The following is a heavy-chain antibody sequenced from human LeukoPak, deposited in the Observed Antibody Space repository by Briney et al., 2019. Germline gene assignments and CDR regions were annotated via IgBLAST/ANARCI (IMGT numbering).Heavy chain of an antibody. V-gene: IGHV3-30-3*01. CDR1: GFTFSSYA. Sequence: GGSLRLSCAASGFTFSSYAMHWVRQAPGKGLEWVAVISYDGSNKYYADSVEGRFTISRDNSKNTLYLQMNSLRAEDTAVYYCASEPSTLVPAAIGFRYYFDYWGQGTLVTVSS. CDR3: ASEPSTLVPAAIGFRYYFDY. D-gene: IGHD2-2*01. CDR2: ISYDGSNK. J-gene: IGHJ4*02.